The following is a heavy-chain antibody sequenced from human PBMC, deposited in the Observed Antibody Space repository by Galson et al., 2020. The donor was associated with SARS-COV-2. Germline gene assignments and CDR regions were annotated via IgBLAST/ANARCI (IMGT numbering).Heavy chain of an antibody. Sequence: GGSLRLSCAASGFTFSSYAMHWVRQAPGKGLEWVAVISYDGSNKYYADSVKGRFTISRDNSKNTLYLQMNSLRAEDTAVYYCARDRTMIVVVTDAFDIWGQGTMVTVSS. CDR3: ARDRTMIVVVTDAFDI. CDR2: ISYDGSNK. D-gene: IGHD3-22*01. J-gene: IGHJ3*02. V-gene: IGHV3-30-3*01. CDR1: GFTFSSYA.